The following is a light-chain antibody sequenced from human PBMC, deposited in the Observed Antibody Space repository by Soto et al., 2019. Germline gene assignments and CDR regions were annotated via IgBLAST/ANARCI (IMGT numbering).Light chain of an antibody. CDR1: SGHSSYA. CDR3: QTWGTGFLEVV. Sequence: QLVLTQSPSASASLGDSVKLTCTLSSGHSSYAIAWHQQQPEKGPRYLMKLNSDGSHNRGDGIPDRFSGSSSGAERHLTISSLQSEDEADYYCQTWGTGFLEVVFGGGTKLTVL. J-gene: IGLJ2*01. V-gene: IGLV4-69*01. CDR2: LNSDGSH.